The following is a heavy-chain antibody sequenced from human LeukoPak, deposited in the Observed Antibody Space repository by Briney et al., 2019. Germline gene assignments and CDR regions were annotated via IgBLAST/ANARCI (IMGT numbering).Heavy chain of an antibody. Sequence: GGSLRLSCAASGFTFSSYAMYWVRQAPGKGLEWVALISYDGSKKYYADSVKGRFTISRDNSKNTLYLQMNSLRAEDTAVYYCARDCSGTYSYYYYGMDVWGQGTTVTVSS. D-gene: IGHD3-10*02. CDR1: GFTFSSYA. CDR2: ISYDGSKK. J-gene: IGHJ6*02. V-gene: IGHV3-30-3*01. CDR3: ARDCSGTYSYYYYGMDV.